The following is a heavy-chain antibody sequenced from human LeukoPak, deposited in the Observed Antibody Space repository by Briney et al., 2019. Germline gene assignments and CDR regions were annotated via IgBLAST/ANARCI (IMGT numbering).Heavy chain of an antibody. CDR3: ARDDRMDYYDSSGFVYYYYGMDV. CDR2: ISAYNGNT. CDR1: GYTFTSYG. Sequence: ASVKVSCKASGYTFTSYGISWVRQAPGQGLEWMGWISAYNGNTNYAQKIQGRVTMTTDTSTSTAYMELRSLRSDDTAVYYCARDDRMDYYDSSGFVYYYYGMDVWGQGTTVTVSS. D-gene: IGHD3-22*01. J-gene: IGHJ6*02. V-gene: IGHV1-18*01.